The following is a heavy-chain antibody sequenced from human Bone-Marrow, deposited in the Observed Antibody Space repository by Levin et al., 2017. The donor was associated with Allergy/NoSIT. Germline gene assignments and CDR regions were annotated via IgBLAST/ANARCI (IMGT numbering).Heavy chain of an antibody. CDR3: ALAAAGNWYDGMDV. Sequence: SQTLSLTCAVYGGSFSGYYWSWIRQPPGKGLEWIGEINHSGSTNYNPSLKSRVTISVDTSKNQFSLKLSSVTAADTAVYYCALAAAGNWYDGMDVWGQGTTVTVSS. V-gene: IGHV4-34*01. CDR2: INHSGST. CDR1: GGSFSGYY. J-gene: IGHJ6*02. D-gene: IGHD6-13*01.